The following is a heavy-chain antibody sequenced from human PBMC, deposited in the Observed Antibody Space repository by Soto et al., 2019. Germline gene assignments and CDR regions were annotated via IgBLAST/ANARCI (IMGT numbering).Heavy chain of an antibody. Sequence: QVQLRESGPGLVKPSETLSLTCTVSGGSISSHYWSWIRQPAGKGLEWMGRIYTSGTTNYNPSLKSRVTMSLDTSNNQFFLRLNAVTASDTAVYFCARGYYGRGDDWGLGTLVTVSS. J-gene: IGHJ4*02. CDR1: GGSISSHY. CDR2: IYTSGTT. CDR3: ARGYYGRGDD. V-gene: IGHV4-4*07. D-gene: IGHD3-22*01.